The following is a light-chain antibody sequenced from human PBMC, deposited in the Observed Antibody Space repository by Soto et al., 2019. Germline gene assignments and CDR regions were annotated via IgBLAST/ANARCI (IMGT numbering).Light chain of an antibody. Sequence: QSALTQPASVSGSPGQSITISCTGTSSDLAIYNYVSWYQQQPGKAPQLMIYQVTNRPSGVSNPFSGSRSGNTASLTSSGLQAEDEADYYCSSYTDSSNYVFGTGTKLTVL. J-gene: IGLJ1*01. CDR2: QVT. CDR3: SSYTDSSNYV. CDR1: SSDLAIYNY. V-gene: IGLV2-14*01.